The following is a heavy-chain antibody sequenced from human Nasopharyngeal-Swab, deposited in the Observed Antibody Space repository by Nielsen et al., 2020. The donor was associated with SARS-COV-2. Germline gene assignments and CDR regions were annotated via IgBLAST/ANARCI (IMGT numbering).Heavy chain of an antibody. Sequence: SGPTLVKPTQTLTLTCTFSGFSLSTSGVGVGWIRQPPGKALEWLALIYWDDDKRYSLSLKSRLTITKDTSKNQVVLTMTNMDPVDTATYYCAHSPTMVRGVSFDYWGQGTLVTVSS. CDR2: IYWDDDK. J-gene: IGHJ4*02. D-gene: IGHD3-10*01. CDR1: GFSLSTSGVG. V-gene: IGHV2-5*02. CDR3: AHSPTMVRGVSFDY.